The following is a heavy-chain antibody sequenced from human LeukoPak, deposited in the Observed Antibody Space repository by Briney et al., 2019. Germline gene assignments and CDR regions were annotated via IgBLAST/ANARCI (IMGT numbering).Heavy chain of an antibody. Sequence: SETLSLTCTVSVGSISSYYWSWIRQPPGKGLEWIAYIYYSGSTNYNPSLKSRVTISVDTSKNQFSLKLSSVTAADTAVYYCARAWYDSSGYPYFDYWGQGTLVTVSS. V-gene: IGHV4-59*01. CDR2: IYYSGST. CDR1: VGSISSYY. D-gene: IGHD3-22*01. J-gene: IGHJ4*02. CDR3: ARAWYDSSGYPYFDY.